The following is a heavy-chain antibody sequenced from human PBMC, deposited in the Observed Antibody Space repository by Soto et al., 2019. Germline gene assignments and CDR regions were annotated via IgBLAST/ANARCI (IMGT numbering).Heavy chain of an antibody. J-gene: IGHJ4*02. CDR3: ARVIGYSYGYYPLGY. CDR2: INPNSGGT. D-gene: IGHD5-18*01. Sequence: ASVKVSCKASGYTFTGYYMHWVRQAPGQGLECMGWINPNSGGTNYAQKFQGRVTMTRDTSISTAYMELSRLRSDDTAVYYCARVIGYSYGYYPLGYWVQGTLVAVGS. V-gene: IGHV1-2*02. CDR1: GYTFTGYY.